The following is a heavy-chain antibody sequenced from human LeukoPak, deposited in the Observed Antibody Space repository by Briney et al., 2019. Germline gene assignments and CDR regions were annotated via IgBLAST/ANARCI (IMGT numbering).Heavy chain of an antibody. Sequence: KPSETLSLTCSVSGGSVNSYYWSWIRQPPGKGLEWIGYIYTTGRTNYNPSLKGRVTISVDTSKNQFSLKLSSVTAADTAVYYCAKILGSGVWYGFDIWGQGTMVTVSS. D-gene: IGHD7-27*01. CDR3: AKILGSGVWYGFDI. V-gene: IGHV4-4*09. CDR1: GGSVNSYY. CDR2: IYTTGRT. J-gene: IGHJ3*02.